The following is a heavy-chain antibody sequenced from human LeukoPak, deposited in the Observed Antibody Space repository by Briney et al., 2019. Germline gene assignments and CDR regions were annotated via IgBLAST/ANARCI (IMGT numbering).Heavy chain of an antibody. J-gene: IGHJ4*02. D-gene: IGHD4-23*01. CDR2: INHSGRT. CDR1: GGSFFGSH. Sequence: PSETLSLTCVVSGGSFFGSHWNWIRQSPEKGLEWIGEINHSGRTNYNPSLKSRVTISVDTSKSQFFLKLTSVTAADTAVYYCARDPTTVVTLQYYFDFWGQGTLVTVSA. CDR3: ARDPTTVVTLQYYFDF. V-gene: IGHV4-34*01.